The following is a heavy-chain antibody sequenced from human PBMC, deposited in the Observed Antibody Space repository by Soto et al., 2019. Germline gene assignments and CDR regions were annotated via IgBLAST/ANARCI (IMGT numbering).Heavy chain of an antibody. D-gene: IGHD3-22*01. CDR2: IDHSGRT. J-gene: IGHJ3*02. V-gene: IGHV4-34*01. Sequence: ETLSLTCAVYGGSLSGYYWSWIRQPPGKGLEWIGEIDHSGRTKYSPSLKSRVTMSVDTSKNQFSLKLSSVTAADTAVYYCARWDSGDAHDSNADAFDIWGQGTMVTVSS. CDR3: ARWDSGDAHDSNADAFDI. CDR1: GGSLSGYY.